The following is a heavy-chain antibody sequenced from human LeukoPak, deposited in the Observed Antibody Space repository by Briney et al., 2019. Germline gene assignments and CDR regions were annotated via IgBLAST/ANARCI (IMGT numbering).Heavy chain of an antibody. D-gene: IGHD2-2*01. V-gene: IGHV3-23*01. CDR3: AKSKRGYQLPEYFQH. CDR1: GFTFSSYA. Sequence: PGGSLRLSCAASGFTFSSYAMIWVRQAPGKGLEWVSAIRGSGGSTYYADSVKDRFTISRDNSKNTLYLQMNSLRAEDTAVYYCAKSKRGYQLPEYFQHWGQGTLVTVSS. J-gene: IGHJ1*01. CDR2: IRGSGGST.